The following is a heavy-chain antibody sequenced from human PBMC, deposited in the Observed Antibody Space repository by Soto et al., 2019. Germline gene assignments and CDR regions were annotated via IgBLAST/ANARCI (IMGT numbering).Heavy chain of an antibody. CDR1: GYTFTGYA. D-gene: IGHD6-19*01. CDR3: ARAVAVAADFDY. V-gene: IGHV1-3*05. CDR2: INAGNSNT. J-gene: IGHJ4*02. Sequence: QVQLVQSGAEEKKPGASVKVSCKASGYTFTGYAMHWVRQAPGQRLEWMGWINAGNSNTKYSQKFQGRVTITRDTCASTAYMELSSLRSEDTAVYYCARAVAVAADFDYWGQGTLVTVSS.